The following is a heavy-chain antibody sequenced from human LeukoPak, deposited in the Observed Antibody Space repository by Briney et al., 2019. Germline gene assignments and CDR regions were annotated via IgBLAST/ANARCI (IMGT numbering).Heavy chain of an antibody. CDR1: GFTFNIYG. J-gene: IGHJ4*02. D-gene: IGHD2-8*02. V-gene: IGHV3-23*01. CDR2: IFPSGGEI. Sequence: GGSLRLSCAASGFTFNIYGMNWVRQAPGKGLEWVSSIFPSGGEIHYADSVRGRFTISRDNSKSTLSLQMNSLRAEDTAIYYCATYRQVLLPFESWGQGTLVTVSS. CDR3: ATYRQVLLPFES.